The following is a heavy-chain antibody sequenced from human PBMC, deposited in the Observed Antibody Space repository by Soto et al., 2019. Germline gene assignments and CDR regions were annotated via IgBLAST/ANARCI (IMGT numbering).Heavy chain of an antibody. V-gene: IGHV1-18*04. D-gene: IGHD3-3*02. CDR2: ISAYNGNT. CDR3: ARDCSRIFGVIMRFDY. J-gene: IGHJ4*02. CDR1: GYTFTSYG. Sequence: ASVKVSCKASGYTFTSYGISWVRQAPGQGLEWMGWISAYNGNTNYAQKLQGRVTMTTDTSTSTAYMELRSPRSDDTAVYYCARDCSRIFGVIMRFDYWGQGTLVTVSS.